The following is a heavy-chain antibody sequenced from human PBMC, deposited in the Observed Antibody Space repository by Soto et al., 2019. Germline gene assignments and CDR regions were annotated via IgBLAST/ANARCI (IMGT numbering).Heavy chain of an antibody. V-gene: IGHV3-33*01. CDR3: ARDWGSCTPGECYSHGFDL. J-gene: IGHJ3*01. Sequence: QEQLLESGGGMVQPWGSLRLSCAVSGFTLDTYGMHWVRQAAGQGLEWAAVSWHDGRHLDYADSVRGRFTVFRDDSKNTLFLEMNGLRGDDTAVYYCARDWGSCTPGECYSHGFDLWGPGTLVTVSS. D-gene: IGHD2-21*01. CDR1: GFTLDTYG. CDR2: SWHDGRHL.